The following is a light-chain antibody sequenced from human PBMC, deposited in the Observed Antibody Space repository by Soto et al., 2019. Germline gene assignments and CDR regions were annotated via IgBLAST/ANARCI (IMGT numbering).Light chain of an antibody. CDR1: SSNIGAGYV. V-gene: IGLV1-40*01. CDR3: QSYDSSLSYWV. J-gene: IGLJ3*02. CDR2: GNT. Sequence: QSVLTQPPSVSGAPGQRVTISCTGSSSNIGAGYVVHWYQQLPGTAPKLLVSGNTNRPSGVPDRFSGSKSGTSASLAITGLQAEDEADYYCQSYDSSLSYWVFGGGTKLTVL.